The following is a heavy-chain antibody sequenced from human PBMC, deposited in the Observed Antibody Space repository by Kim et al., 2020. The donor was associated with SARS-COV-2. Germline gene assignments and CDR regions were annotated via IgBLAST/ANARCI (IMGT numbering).Heavy chain of an antibody. CDR1: GFTFSSYS. CDR2: ISSSSSYI. Sequence: GGSLRLSCAASGFTFSSYSMNWVRQAPGKGLEWVSSISSSSSYIYYADSVKGRFTISRDNAKNSLYLQMNSLRAEDTAVYYCARVGAHCGGDCYSGGYDYWGQGTLVTVSS. J-gene: IGHJ4*02. V-gene: IGHV3-21*01. D-gene: IGHD2-21*02. CDR3: ARVGAHCGGDCYSGGYDY.